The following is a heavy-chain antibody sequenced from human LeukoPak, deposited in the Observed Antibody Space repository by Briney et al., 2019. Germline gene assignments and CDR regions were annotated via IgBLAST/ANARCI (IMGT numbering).Heavy chain of an antibody. D-gene: IGHD7-27*01. CDR2: IYSGGTT. V-gene: IGHV3-66*01. J-gene: IGHJ3*02. CDR1: GFTFNIYG. CDR3: AGETGDDAFDI. Sequence: PGGSLRLSCAASGFTFNIYGMSWVRQAPGKGLEWVSVIYSGGTTYYADSVKGRFTISRDNSKKTLYLQMNSLRAEDTAVYYCAGETGDDAFDIWGQGTMVTVSS.